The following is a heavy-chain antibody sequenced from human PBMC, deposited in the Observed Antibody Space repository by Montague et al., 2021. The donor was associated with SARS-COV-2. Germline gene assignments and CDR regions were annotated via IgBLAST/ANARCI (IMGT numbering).Heavy chain of an antibody. CDR3: ARDPHDYGWFDP. CDR1: GDSITSGFYY. V-gene: IGHV4-61*02. D-gene: IGHD4-17*01. J-gene: IGHJ5*02. CDR2: IHTSGST. Sequence: TLSLTCAVSGDSITSGFYYWSWLRQPAGRGLEWIGRIHTSGSTNYNPSLKTRVTISLDRSKNQFSLKMTSVTAADTAVYYCARDPHDYGWFDPWGQGTLVTVSS.